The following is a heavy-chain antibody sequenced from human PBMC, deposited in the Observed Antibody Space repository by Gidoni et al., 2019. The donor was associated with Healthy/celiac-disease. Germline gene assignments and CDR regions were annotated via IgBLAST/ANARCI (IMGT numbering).Heavy chain of an antibody. V-gene: IGHV3-48*02. D-gene: IGHD3-3*01. CDR1: GFTFSSYS. CDR3: AREATYYDFWSGYSGMDV. Sequence: EVQLVESGGGLVQPGGSLRLSCAASGFTFSSYSMNWVRQAPGKGLEWVSYISSSSSTIYYADSVKGRFTISRDNAKNSLYLQMNSLRDEDTAVYYCAREATYYDFWSGYSGMDVWGQGTTVTVSS. J-gene: IGHJ6*02. CDR2: ISSSSSTI.